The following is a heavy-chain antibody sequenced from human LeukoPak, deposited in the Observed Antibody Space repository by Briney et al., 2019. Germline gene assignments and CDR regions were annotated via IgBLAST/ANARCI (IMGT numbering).Heavy chain of an antibody. J-gene: IGHJ4*02. CDR2: INHSGST. CDR3: ASNSGSYSDPFDY. D-gene: IGHD1-26*01. V-gene: IGHV4-34*01. Sequence: SETLSLTCAVYGGSFSGYYWSWIRQPPGKGLEWIGEINHSGSTNYNPSLKSRVTISVDTSKNQFSLKLSSVTAADTAVYYCASNSGSYSDPFDYWGQGTLVTVSS. CDR1: GGSFSGYY.